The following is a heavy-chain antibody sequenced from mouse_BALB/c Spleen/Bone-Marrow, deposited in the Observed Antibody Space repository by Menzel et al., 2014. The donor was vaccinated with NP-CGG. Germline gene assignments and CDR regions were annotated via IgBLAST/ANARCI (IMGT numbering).Heavy chain of an antibody. CDR2: IWGDGST. V-gene: IGHV2-6-7*01. CDR1: GFSLTGYG. J-gene: IGHJ4*01. Sequence: VQLQQSGPGLVAPSQSLSITCTVSGFSLTGYGVNCVRQPPGKGLEWLGLIWGDGSTDYNSALKSRLSISKDNSKSQVFLKMNGLQSDDTARYYCASNGGGAMDYWGQGTSVTVSS. CDR3: ASNGGGAMDY.